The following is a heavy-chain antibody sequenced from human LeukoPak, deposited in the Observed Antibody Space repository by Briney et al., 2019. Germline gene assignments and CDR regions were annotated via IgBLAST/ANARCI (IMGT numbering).Heavy chain of an antibody. V-gene: IGHV1-69*13. J-gene: IGHJ3*02. CDR2: IIPIFGTA. CDR3: ARAPDSVVIEGVAFDI. D-gene: IGHD3-22*01. Sequence: GASVKVSCKASGYTFTSYGISWVRQAPGQGLEWMGVIIPIFGTANYAQKFQGRVTITADESTSTAYMELSSLRSEDTAVYYCARAPDSVVIEGVAFDIWGQGTMVTVSS. CDR1: GYTFTSYG.